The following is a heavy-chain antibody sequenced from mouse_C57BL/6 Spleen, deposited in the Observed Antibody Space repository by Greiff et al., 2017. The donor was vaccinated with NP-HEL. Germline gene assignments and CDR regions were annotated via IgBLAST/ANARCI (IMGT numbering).Heavy chain of an antibody. CDR2: INPGSGGT. CDR1: GYAFTNYL. V-gene: IGHV1-54*01. J-gene: IGHJ3*01. Sequence: QVQLKQSGAELVRPGTSVKVSCKASGYAFTNYLIEWVKQRPGQGLEWIGVINPGSGGTNYNEKFKGKATLTADKSSSTAYMQLSSLTSEDSAVYFCARRDYYGSSPFAYWGQGTLVTVSA. CDR3: ARRDYYGSSPFAY. D-gene: IGHD1-1*01.